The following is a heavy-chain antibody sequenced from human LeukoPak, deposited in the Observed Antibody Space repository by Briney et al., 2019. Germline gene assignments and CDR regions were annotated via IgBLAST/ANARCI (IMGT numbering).Heavy chain of an antibody. D-gene: IGHD2-2*01. CDR2: IYYSGST. Sequence: SETLSLTCTVSGSSVSSGSYYWSWLRQPPGKGLEWIGYIYYSGSTNYNPSLKSRVTISVDTSKNQFSLKLSSVTAADTAVYYCAREDGTRFDYWGQGTLVTVSS. CDR3: AREDGTRFDY. CDR1: GSSVSSGSYY. V-gene: IGHV4-61*01. J-gene: IGHJ4*02.